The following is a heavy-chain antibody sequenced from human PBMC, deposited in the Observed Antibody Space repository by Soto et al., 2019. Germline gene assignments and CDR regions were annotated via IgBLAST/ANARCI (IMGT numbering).Heavy chain of an antibody. J-gene: IGHJ4*02. Sequence: GGSLRLSCAASGFTFSSYAMNWVRQAPGKGLEWVSVISGSGGSTYYADSVKGRFTISRDNSKNKLYLQMNSLRAEDTAVYYCASRTSGWYFDYWGQGTLVTVSS. CDR2: ISGSGGST. D-gene: IGHD6-19*01. CDR1: GFTFSSYA. V-gene: IGHV3-23*01. CDR3: ASRTSGWYFDY.